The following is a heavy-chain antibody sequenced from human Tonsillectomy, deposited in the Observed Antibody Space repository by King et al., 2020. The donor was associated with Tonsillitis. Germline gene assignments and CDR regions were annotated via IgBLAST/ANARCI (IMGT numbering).Heavy chain of an antibody. J-gene: IGHJ5*02. CDR2: INTNTGNP. CDR1: GYTFTTYA. V-gene: IGHV7-4-1*02. CDR3: ARTLYYYDSNTGERGWFDP. Sequence: VQLVESGSELKKPGASVKVSCKASGYTFTTYAMNWVRQAPGQGLEWMGWINTNTGNPTYAQGFTGRFVFSLDTSGSTAYLQISSLKAEDTAVYYCARTLYYYDSNTGERGWFDPWGQGTLVTVSS. D-gene: IGHD3-22*01.